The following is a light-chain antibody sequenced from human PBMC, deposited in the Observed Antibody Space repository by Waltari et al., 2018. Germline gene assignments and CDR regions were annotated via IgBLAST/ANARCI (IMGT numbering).Light chain of an antibody. V-gene: IGLV3-25*03. Sequence: SYELRQPPSVSVSPGQTARITCSGDVLSKQYTYWYRQRPGQAPVLLIYKDTAGPSVIPERFSGSNSGTTVTLTISGVQAEDESDYYCRSPDNRGTVVFGGGTKLSVL. CDR1: VLSKQY. CDR2: KDT. J-gene: IGLJ2*01. CDR3: RSPDNRGTVV.